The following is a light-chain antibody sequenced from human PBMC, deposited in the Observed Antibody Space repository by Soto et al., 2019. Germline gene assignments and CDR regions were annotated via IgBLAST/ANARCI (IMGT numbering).Light chain of an antibody. Sequence: DIVMTQSPDSLAVSLGERATINCKSSQSILSSSNNKNFLAWYQQKIGQPPKLLIYSASTRKSGVPDRFSGSGSWTDFTLTISSLQAEDVAVYYCQQSYNSPITFGQGTRLEIK. CDR1: QSILSSSNNKNF. V-gene: IGKV4-1*01. J-gene: IGKJ5*01. CDR3: QQSYNSPIT. CDR2: SAS.